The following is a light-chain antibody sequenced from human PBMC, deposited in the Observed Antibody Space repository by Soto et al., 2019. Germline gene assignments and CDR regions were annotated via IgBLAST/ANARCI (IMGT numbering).Light chain of an antibody. V-gene: IGLV2-14*01. J-gene: IGLJ1*01. Sequence: QSVLTQPASVSGSPGQSITISCTGTSSDVGGYNYVSWHQQHPGKAPKLMIYDVSNRPSGVSNRFSGSKSGNTASLTISGLQAEDEADYYCSSYTSSSTRVFGTGTQLTVL. CDR2: DVS. CDR3: SSYTSSSTRV. CDR1: SSDVGGYNY.